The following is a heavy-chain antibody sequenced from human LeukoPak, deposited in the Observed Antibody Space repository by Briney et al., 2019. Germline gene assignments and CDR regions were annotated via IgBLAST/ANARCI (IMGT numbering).Heavy chain of an antibody. CDR1: GFTFSSYS. CDR3: ARDYYYDSRAFDY. V-gene: IGHV3-21*01. J-gene: IGHJ4*02. Sequence: GGSLRLSCAASGFTFSSYSMNWVRQAPGKGLEWVSSISSSSSYIYYADSVKGRFTNSRDNAKNSLYLQMNSLRAEGTAVYYCARDYYYDSRAFDYWGQGTLVTVSS. CDR2: ISSSSSYI. D-gene: IGHD3-22*01.